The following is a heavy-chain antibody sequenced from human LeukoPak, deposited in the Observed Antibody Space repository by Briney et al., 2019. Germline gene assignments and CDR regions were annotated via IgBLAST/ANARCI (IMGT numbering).Heavy chain of an antibody. CDR1: GFTFKEYG. CDR2: INENARNT. D-gene: IGHD6-19*01. CDR3: TKGDGGWYPIDY. V-gene: IGHV3-23*01. Sequence: PGASLRLSCAASGFTFKEYGMSWLRQAPGKGLEWVSTINENARNTHYADSVQGRFTISRDNSKNTLLLQMNSLRVDDTALYYCTKGDGGWYPIDYWGQGTLVIVSS. J-gene: IGHJ4*02.